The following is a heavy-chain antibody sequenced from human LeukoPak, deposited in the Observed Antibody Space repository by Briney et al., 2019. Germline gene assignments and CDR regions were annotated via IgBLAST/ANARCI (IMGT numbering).Heavy chain of an antibody. D-gene: IGHD3/OR15-3a*01. CDR1: GFTFSSYW. J-gene: IGHJ4*02. CDR2: IKQDGSEK. V-gene: IGHV3-7*03. CDR3: ARYPMNSWGLGTFDY. Sequence: GGSLRLSCAASGFTFSSYWMSWVRQAPGKGLEWVAIIKQDGSEKYYVGSVKGRFTISRDNAKNSLYLQMNSLRAEDTAVHYCARYPMNSWGLGTFDYWGQGILFTVSS.